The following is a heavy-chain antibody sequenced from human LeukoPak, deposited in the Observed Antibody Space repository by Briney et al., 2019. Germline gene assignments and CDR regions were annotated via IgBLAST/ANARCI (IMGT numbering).Heavy chain of an antibody. D-gene: IGHD2-21*01. CDR2: INPNSGGT. Sequence: ASVKVSCKASGYTFTGYYMHWVRQAPGQGLEWMGWINPNSGGTNYAQKFQGWVTMTRDTSISTAYMELSSLRSEDTAVYYCASGVVIPYYYYMDVWGKGTTVTVSS. V-gene: IGHV1-2*04. J-gene: IGHJ6*03. CDR3: ASGVVIPYYYYMDV. CDR1: GYTFTGYY.